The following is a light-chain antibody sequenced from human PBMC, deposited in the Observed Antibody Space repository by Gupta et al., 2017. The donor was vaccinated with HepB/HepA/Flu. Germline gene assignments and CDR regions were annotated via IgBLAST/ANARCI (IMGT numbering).Light chain of an antibody. J-gene: IGKJ4*01. CDR2: DAS. V-gene: IGKV3-11*01. Sequence: EIVLTQSPVTLPLPPGERATLSCGANQSVRRYLAWYQQKPGQPPSLLIFDASTRATGVPARFSGSGSGTDFTLTISSLEPEDFAVYYCQQRSSWPLTFGGGTRVEIK. CDR1: QSVRRY. CDR3: QQRSSWPLT.